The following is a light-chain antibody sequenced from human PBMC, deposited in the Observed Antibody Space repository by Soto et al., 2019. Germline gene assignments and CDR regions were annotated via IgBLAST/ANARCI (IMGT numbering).Light chain of an antibody. CDR2: DVD. V-gene: IGLV2-11*01. CDR1: SSDIGGYNY. J-gene: IGLJ1*01. Sequence: QSALTQPRSVSGSPGQSVAISCTGTSSDIGGYNYVSWYQQHPGKAPKVMIYDVDKWPSGVPDRFSGSKSGNTASLTISDLQTEDEADYYCCSNAGRPDVFGTGTKLTVL. CDR3: CSNAGRPDV.